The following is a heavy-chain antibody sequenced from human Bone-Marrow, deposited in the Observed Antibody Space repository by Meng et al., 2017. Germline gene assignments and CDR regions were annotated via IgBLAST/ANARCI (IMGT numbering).Heavy chain of an antibody. V-gene: IGHV4-34*01. Sequence: HGAALLSQPSAPPSITADADGGSFSGYYWSRIRQPPGKGLEWIGEINHSGSTNYNPSLKSRVTISVDTSKNQFSLKLSSVTAADTAVYYCAREDRYYYDSRIDYWGQGTLVTVSS. CDR2: INHSGST. CDR3: AREDRYYYDSRIDY. J-gene: IGHJ4*02. CDR1: GGSFSGYY. D-gene: IGHD3-22*01.